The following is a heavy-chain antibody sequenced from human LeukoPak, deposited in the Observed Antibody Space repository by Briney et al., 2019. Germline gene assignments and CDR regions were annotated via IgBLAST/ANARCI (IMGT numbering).Heavy chain of an antibody. Sequence: QSGGSLRLSCAASGFTFSNYAMNWVRQAPGMGLEWVSVISGNGAVTYYADSVKGRFTISRDNSKNTLYLQMNSLRAEDTAVYYCAKGRDSSGYYYYYGMDVWGQGTTVTVSS. V-gene: IGHV3-23*01. D-gene: IGHD3-22*01. CDR1: GFTFSNYA. CDR2: ISGNGAVT. CDR3: AKGRDSSGYYYYYGMDV. J-gene: IGHJ6*02.